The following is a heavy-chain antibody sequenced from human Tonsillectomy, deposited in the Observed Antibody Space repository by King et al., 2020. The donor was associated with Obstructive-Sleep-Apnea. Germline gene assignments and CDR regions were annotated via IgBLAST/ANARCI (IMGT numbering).Heavy chain of an antibody. Sequence: DVQLVESGGGLVQPGGSLRVSCSASGFSFSTYSMKWVRQAPGKGLEWISYISSGSTTIFYADSVKGRFTISRDNAKNSLFLQMNRLRAEDMAVYFCAREKVGVGTNPIEHWGQGTLVTVSS. CDR2: ISSGSTTI. D-gene: IGHD1-26*01. V-gene: IGHV3-48*01. CDR1: GFSFSTYS. J-gene: IGHJ4*02. CDR3: AREKVGVGTNPIEH.